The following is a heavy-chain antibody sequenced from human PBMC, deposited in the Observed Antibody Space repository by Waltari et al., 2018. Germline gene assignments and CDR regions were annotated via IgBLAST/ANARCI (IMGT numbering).Heavy chain of an antibody. V-gene: IGHV4-30-4*08. J-gene: IGHJ4*02. CDR3: ARGAFCGGDCLNYFDY. CDR2: IYYSGST. Sequence: QVQLQESGPGLVKPSQTLSLTCTVSGGSISSGDYYWSWIRQPPGKGLEWIGYIYYSGSTYYNPSLKSRVTISVDTSKNQFSLKLSSVTAADTAVYYCARGAFCGGDCLNYFDYWGQGTLVTVS. D-gene: IGHD2-21*01. CDR1: GGSISSGDYY.